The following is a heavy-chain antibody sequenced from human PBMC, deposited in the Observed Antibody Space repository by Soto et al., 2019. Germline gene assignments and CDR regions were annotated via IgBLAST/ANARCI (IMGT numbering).Heavy chain of an antibody. CDR1: GFTFSSYG. D-gene: IGHD3-10*01. CDR2: ISYDGSNK. J-gene: IGHJ6*02. CDR3: AKDHGSSYYCGMDV. V-gene: IGHV3-30*18. Sequence: PGGSLRLSCAASGFTFSSYGMHWVRQAPGKGLEWVAVISYDGSNKYYADSVKGRFTISRDNSKNTLYLQMNSLRAEDTAVYYCAKDHGSSYYCGMDVWGQGTTVTVSS.